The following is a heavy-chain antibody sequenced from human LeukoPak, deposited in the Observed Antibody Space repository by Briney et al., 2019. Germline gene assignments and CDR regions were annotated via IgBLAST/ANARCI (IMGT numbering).Heavy chain of an antibody. V-gene: IGHV4-39*07. CDR2: IYYSGST. CDR3: ARGVRYYHNNSGYYYP. D-gene: IGHD3-22*01. Sequence: PSETLSLTCTVSGGPISSSSYYWGWVRQPPGKGLEWIGSIYYSGSTYYNPSLKSRVTISVDTSKNQFSLKLSSVTAADTAVYYCARGVRYYHNNSGYYYPWGQGTLVTVSS. CDR1: GGPISSSSYY. J-gene: IGHJ5*02.